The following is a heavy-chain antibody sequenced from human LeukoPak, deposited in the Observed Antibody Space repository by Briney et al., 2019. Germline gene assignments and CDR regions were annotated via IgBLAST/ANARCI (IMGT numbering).Heavy chain of an antibody. CDR2: ISLAGQT. J-gene: IGHJ4*02. D-gene: IGHD1-26*01. V-gene: IGHV4/OR15-8*02. CDR3: RESGPFCPFGY. Sequence: ETLSLTCGVSGGSISGTNRWSWVRQPPGQGLEWIGEISLAGQTNYNPSLNGRVTMSLDKSSNQLSLHLTSVTAADTATYCSRESGPFCPFGYWGQGTLVIVSS. CDR1: GGSISGTNR.